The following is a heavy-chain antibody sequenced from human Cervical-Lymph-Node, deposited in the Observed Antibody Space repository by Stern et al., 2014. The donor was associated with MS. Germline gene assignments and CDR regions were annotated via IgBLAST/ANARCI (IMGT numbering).Heavy chain of an antibody. D-gene: IGHD3-22*01. CDR2: ISSSSSYI. CDR1: GFTFSSYS. Sequence: EVQLVESGGGLVKPGGSLRLSCAASGFTFSSYSMNWVRQAPGKGLEWVSSISSSSSYIYSADSVKGRFTISRDNAKNSLYLQMNSLRAEDTAVYYCARDQGGKYYDSSGYYSDAFDIWGQGTMVTVSS. CDR3: ARDQGGKYYDSSGYYSDAFDI. V-gene: IGHV3-21*01. J-gene: IGHJ3*02.